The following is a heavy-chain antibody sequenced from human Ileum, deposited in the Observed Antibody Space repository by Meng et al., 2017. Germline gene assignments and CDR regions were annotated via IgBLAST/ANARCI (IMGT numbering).Heavy chain of an antibody. CDR3: ASRDMVRGVKGYGMDV. CDR2: IWYDGSNK. J-gene: IGHJ6*02. D-gene: IGHD3-10*01. V-gene: IGHV3-33*01. Sequence: GGSLRLSCAASGFTFSSYGMHWVRQAPGQGLEWVAVIWYDGSNKYYADSVKGRFTISRDNSKNTLYLQMNSLRAEDTAVYYCASRDMVRGVKGYGMDVWGQGTTVTVSS. CDR1: GFTFSSYG.